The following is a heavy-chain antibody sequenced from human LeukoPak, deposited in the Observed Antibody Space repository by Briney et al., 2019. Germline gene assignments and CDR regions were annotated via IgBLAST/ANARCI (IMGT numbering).Heavy chain of an antibody. V-gene: IGHV3-53*01. Sequence: PGGSLRLSCAASGFTVSSNYMSWVRQAPGKGLEWVSVIYSGGSTYYADSVKGRFTISRDNSKNTLYLQINSLRAEDTAVYYCARDRRYYDSSGYYYYYYGMDVWGQGTTVTVSS. CDR2: IYSGGST. CDR1: GFTVSSNY. J-gene: IGHJ6*02. D-gene: IGHD3-22*01. CDR3: ARDRRYYDSSGYYYYYYGMDV.